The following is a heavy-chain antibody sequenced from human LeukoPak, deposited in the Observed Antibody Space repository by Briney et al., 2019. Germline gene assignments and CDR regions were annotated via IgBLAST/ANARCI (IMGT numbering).Heavy chain of an antibody. V-gene: IGHV4-39*01. Sequence: SETLSLTCTVSGGSISSSSYCWGWIRQPPGKGLEWIGSIYYSGSTYYNPSLKSRVTISVDTSKNQFSLKLSSVTAADTAVYYCARLLWFGELSQFDYWGQGTLVTVSS. J-gene: IGHJ4*02. CDR2: IYYSGST. D-gene: IGHD3-10*01. CDR3: ARLLWFGELSQFDY. CDR1: GGSISSSSYC.